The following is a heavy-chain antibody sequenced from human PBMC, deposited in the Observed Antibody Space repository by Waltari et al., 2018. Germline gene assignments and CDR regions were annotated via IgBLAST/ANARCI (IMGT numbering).Heavy chain of an antibody. V-gene: IGHV3-23*04. CDR1: GFSFGPYA. CDR2: ISGNGANT. CDR3: AKALTLSSTWDMH. D-gene: IGHD6-13*01. Sequence: QLVESGGGLVQPGGSLRLYCSTSGFSFGPYASFWVRQAPGQGLEWVSSISGNGANTYYADSVKGRFTISRDNSKNTLFLQMDSLRAEDTAVYYCAKALTLSSTWDMHWGQGTLVTVSS. J-gene: IGHJ4*02.